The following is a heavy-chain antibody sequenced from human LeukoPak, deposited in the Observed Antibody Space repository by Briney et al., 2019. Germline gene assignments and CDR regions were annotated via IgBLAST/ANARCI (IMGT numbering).Heavy chain of an antibody. Sequence: GGSLRLSCAASGFTFPSYAMSWVRQAPGKGLEWVSAISASGRSTYYADSVKGRFTISRDNSKNTLYLQMNSLRAEDTAVYYCAKDACGGDCYSHFDYWGQGTLVTVSS. J-gene: IGHJ4*02. CDR1: GFTFPSYA. CDR2: ISASGRST. D-gene: IGHD2-21*02. CDR3: AKDACGGDCYSHFDY. V-gene: IGHV3-23*01.